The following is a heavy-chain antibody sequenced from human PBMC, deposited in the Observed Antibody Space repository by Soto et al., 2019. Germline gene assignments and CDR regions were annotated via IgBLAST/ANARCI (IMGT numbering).Heavy chain of an antibody. CDR1: GGSCTSYG. D-gene: IGHD6-19*01. Sequence: GESMKISWKGAGGSCTSYGIGWVRQMPGKGLERMGIIYPGDSDTRYIPSFQVQVTISADKSITTTYLQWSSLKASDTAISYCARLFDTSGWYDYWGQGTLVTVSS. CDR3: ARLFDTSGWYDY. J-gene: IGHJ4*02. V-gene: IGHV5-51*01. CDR2: IYPGDSDT.